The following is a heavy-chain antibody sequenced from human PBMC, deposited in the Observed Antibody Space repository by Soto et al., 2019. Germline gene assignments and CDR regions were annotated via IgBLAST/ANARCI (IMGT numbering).Heavy chain of an antibody. J-gene: IGHJ3*01. Sequence: PGGSLRLSCAASGFTFSDYYMSWIRQAPGKGLEWVSYISSSSSYTNYADSVKGRFTISRDNAKNSLYLQVNNLRAEDTAVYYCARGDYFDNSGPFSDAFDVWGQGTMVTVSS. CDR1: GFTFSDYY. D-gene: IGHD3-22*01. CDR3: ARGDYFDNSGPFSDAFDV. V-gene: IGHV3-11*06. CDR2: ISSSSSYT.